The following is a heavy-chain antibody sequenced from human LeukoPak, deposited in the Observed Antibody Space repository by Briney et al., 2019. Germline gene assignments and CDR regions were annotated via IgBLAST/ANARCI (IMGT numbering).Heavy chain of an antibody. J-gene: IGHJ6*02. D-gene: IGHD3-3*01. Sequence: GGSLRPSCAASGFTFSIYSMNWVRQAPGKGLEWVSYISSSSSTIYYADSVKGRFTISRDNAKNSLYLQMNSLRAEDTAVYYCARVHEYYDFWSGRYYYYGMDVWGQGTTVTVSS. CDR2: ISSSSSTI. CDR1: GFTFSIYS. V-gene: IGHV3-48*01. CDR3: ARVHEYYDFWSGRYYYYGMDV.